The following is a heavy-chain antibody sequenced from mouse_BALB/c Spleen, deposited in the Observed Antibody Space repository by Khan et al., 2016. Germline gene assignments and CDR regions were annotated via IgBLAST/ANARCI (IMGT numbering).Heavy chain of an antibody. Sequence: EVKLEESGPGLVKPSQSLSLTCSVTGYTITSGYYWNWIRQFPGNKLAWMGYISYDGSNNYNPSLKNRISITRDTSKNQIFLKLNSVTTEDTATYYCAITTVAMDYWGQGTSVTVSS. J-gene: IGHJ4*01. CDR1: GYTITSGYY. CDR2: ISYDGSN. D-gene: IGHD1-1*01. CDR3: AITTVAMDY. V-gene: IGHV3-6*02.